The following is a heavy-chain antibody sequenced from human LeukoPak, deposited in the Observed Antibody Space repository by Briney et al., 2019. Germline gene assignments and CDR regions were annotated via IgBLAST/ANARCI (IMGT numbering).Heavy chain of an antibody. V-gene: IGHV4-34*01. D-gene: IGHD5-18*01. CDR1: GGSFSGYY. CDR3: ARGVPGIQIWLRKGRFDY. CDR2: INHSGST. J-gene: IGHJ4*02. Sequence: SETLSLTCAVYGGSFSGYYWSWIRQPPGKGLEWIGEINHSGSTNYNQSLKSRLTISVDTSKNQFSLKLSSVTAADTAVYYCARGVPGIQIWLRKGRFDYWGQGTLVTVSS.